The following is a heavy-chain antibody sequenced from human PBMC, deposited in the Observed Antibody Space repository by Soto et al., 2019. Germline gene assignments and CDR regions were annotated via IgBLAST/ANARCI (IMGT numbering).Heavy chain of an antibody. CDR2: IWYDGSNK. V-gene: IGHV3-33*01. J-gene: IGHJ6*02. D-gene: IGHD6-19*01. CDR1: GFTFSSYG. CDR3: AGGGASIAVASYGMAV. Sequence: QVQLVESGGGVVQPGRSLRLSCAASGFTFSSYGMHWVRQAPGKGLEWVAVIWYDGSNKYYADSVKGRFTISRDNSKNTLYLQMNSLRAEDTAVYYCAGGGASIAVASYGMAVWGQGTTVTVSS.